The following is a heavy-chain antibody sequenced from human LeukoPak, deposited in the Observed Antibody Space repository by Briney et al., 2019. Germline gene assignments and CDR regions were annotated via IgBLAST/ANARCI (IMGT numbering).Heavy chain of an antibody. D-gene: IGHD6-19*01. J-gene: IGHJ4*02. CDR3: ARDGIAVAENFLY. CDR2: RSAYNGNT. V-gene: IGHV1-18*01. Sequence: GAAVTVSCKASGCTFTSYGISWVGQAPGREGEGMGWRSAYNGNTNYAQKLQGRGTMITETSTSTAYMGLRSLRSAATAVYYCARDGIAVAENFLYWGQGTLVTVSS. CDR1: GCTFTSYG.